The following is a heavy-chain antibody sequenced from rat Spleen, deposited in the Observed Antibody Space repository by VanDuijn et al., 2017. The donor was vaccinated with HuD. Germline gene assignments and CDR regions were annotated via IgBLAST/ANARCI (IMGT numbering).Heavy chain of an antibody. J-gene: IGHJ3*01. CDR1: GFTFSDYY. D-gene: IGHD1-12*02. CDR2: ISYDGSST. V-gene: IGHV5-29*01. CDR3: ARGYDGSYYYPYYFDY. Sequence: EVQLVESDGGSVQPGRSLKLSCAASGFTFSDYYMAWVRQAPTKGLEWVASISYDGSSTYYRDSVKGRFTISRDNAKSTLYLQMDSLRSEDTATYYCARGYDGSYYYPYYFDYWGQGTLVTVSS.